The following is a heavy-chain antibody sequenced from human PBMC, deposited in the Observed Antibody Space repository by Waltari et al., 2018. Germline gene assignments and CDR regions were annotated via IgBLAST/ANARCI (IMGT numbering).Heavy chain of an antibody. J-gene: IGHJ4*02. D-gene: IGHD3-16*01. CDR3: TRGGSRGFDH. CDR2: INSDDVTT. Sequence: EVQLVESGGGLVQTGGSLRLSCAASGFDFSTFWMHWVRQAPGKGLVWVSRINSDDVTTSYADSVKGRFTISRDNGRNTVYLKMNDLRVDDTAVYYCTRGGSRGFDHWGQGTLVTVSS. V-gene: IGHV3-74*01. CDR1: GFDFSTFW.